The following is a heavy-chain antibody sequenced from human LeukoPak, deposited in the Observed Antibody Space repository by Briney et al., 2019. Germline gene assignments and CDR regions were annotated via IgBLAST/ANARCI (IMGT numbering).Heavy chain of an antibody. J-gene: IGHJ4*02. CDR1: GYTFTDYG. D-gene: IGHD3-16*01. V-gene: IGHV1-69*13. CDR2: IVPILGTE. CDR3: TRGGGIEDSFDY. Sequence: ASVKVSCKTSGYTFTDYGITWVRQAPGQGLEWMGGIVPILGTENNAQKFQGRVTITADESTNTVYMELSSLRSEDTAVYYCTRGGGIEDSFDYWGQGTLVTVSS.